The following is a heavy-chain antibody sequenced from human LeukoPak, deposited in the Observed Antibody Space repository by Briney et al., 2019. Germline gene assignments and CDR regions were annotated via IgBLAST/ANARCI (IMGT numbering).Heavy chain of an antibody. CDR2: IKEDGSEI. CDR3: AIGVYHYDY. CDR1: GFTFSSYW. V-gene: IGHV3-7*01. D-gene: IGHD3-3*01. Sequence: GGSLRLSCAASGFTFSSYWMTWVRQAPGKGLEWVGNIKEDGSEIYYLDSVKGRFTISRDNTKNSLYLRMNSLRAEDTAVYYCAIGVYHYDYWGQGTLVTVSS. J-gene: IGHJ4*02.